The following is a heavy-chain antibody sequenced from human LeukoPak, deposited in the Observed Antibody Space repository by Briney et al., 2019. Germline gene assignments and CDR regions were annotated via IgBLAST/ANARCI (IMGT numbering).Heavy chain of an antibody. J-gene: IGHJ4*02. Sequence: TSETLSLTCAVSGYSISSGYYWGWIRQPPGKGLEGIGSIYHSGSTYYNPSLKSRVTISVDTSKNQFSLKLSSVTAADTAVYYCARGGSTRNFDYWGQGTLVTVSS. D-gene: IGHD2-2*01. V-gene: IGHV4-38-2*01. CDR2: IYHSGST. CDR3: ARGGSTRNFDY. CDR1: GYSISSGYY.